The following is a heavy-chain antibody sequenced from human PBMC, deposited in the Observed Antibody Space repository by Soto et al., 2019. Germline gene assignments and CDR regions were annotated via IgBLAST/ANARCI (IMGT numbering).Heavy chain of an antibody. CDR2: IIPIFGTA. D-gene: IGHD5-18*01. CDR3: AVGYIYGELIGYYFDY. CDR1: GGTFSSYA. V-gene: IGHV1-69*06. Sequence: QVQLVQSGAEVKKPGSSVKVSCKASGGTFSSYAISWVRQAPGQGLEWMGGIIPIFGTANYAQKFQGRVTITADKSTSTAYMELSSLRSEDTAVYYCAVGYIYGELIGYYFDYWGQGTLVTVSS. J-gene: IGHJ4*02.